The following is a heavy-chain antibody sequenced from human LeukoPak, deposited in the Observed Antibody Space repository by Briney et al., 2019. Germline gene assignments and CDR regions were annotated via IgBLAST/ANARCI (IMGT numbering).Heavy chain of an antibody. Sequence: PSGTLSLTCTVSGGSISSYYWSWIRQPPGKGLEWIGYIYYSGSTNYNPSLKSRVTISVDTSKNQFSLKLSSVTAADTAVYYCARVRGGSYEFWFDPWGQGTLVTVSS. CDR2: IYYSGST. V-gene: IGHV4-59*01. CDR1: GGSISSYY. J-gene: IGHJ5*02. CDR3: ARVRGGSYEFWFDP. D-gene: IGHD1-26*01.